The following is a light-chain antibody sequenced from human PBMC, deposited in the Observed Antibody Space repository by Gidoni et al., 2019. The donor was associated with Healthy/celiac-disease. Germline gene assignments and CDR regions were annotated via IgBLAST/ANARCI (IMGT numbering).Light chain of an antibody. Sequence: QSALTQPASVSGSPGQSITISCTGTSSDVVGYNYVSWYQQHPGKAPKLMIYVFSNLPSGVPERFSGSKSGNTASLTISRLQAEDEADYYCSSYTSSSTLVFGGGTKLTVL. CDR3: SSYTSSSTLV. J-gene: IGLJ2*01. V-gene: IGLV2-14*01. CDR1: SSDVVGYNY. CDR2: VFS.